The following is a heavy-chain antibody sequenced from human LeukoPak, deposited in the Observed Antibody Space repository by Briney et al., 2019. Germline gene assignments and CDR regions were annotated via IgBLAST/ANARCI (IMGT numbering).Heavy chain of an antibody. CDR2: ISSSGSTI. V-gene: IGHV3-48*03. J-gene: IGHJ4*02. CDR3: ARQGGWYRVFDY. CDR1: GFTFSSYE. Sequence: PGGSLRLSCAASGFTFSSYEMNWVRQAPGKGLEWVSHISSSGSTIYYADSVKGRFTISRDNAKNSLYLQMNSLRAEDTAVYYCARQGGWYRVFDYWGQGTLVTVSS. D-gene: IGHD6-19*01.